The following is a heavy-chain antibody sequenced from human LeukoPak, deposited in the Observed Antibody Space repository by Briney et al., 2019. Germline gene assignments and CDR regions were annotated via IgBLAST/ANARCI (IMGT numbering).Heavy chain of an antibody. Sequence: GGSLRLSCAASGFSVSNYYMSWVRQAPGKGLEWVSVIYSGGNTYYTDSVKGRFTISRDNPKNTVFLQMGSLRGEDTAVYYCAKHPDVGSYYYFQWWGQGTLVTVSS. CDR2: IYSGGNT. CDR1: GFSVSNYY. D-gene: IGHD1-26*01. J-gene: IGHJ1*01. V-gene: IGHV3-53*01. CDR3: AKHPDVGSYYYFQW.